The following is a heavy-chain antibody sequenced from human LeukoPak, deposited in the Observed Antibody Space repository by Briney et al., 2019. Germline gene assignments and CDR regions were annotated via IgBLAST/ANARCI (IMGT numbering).Heavy chain of an antibody. CDR1: GGSFSGYY. J-gene: IGHJ4*02. CDR2: INHTGST. Sequence: LETLSLTCAVYGGSFSGYYWSWIRQPPGKGLEWIGEINHTGSTNYNPSLKSRVTISVDTSKNQFSLKLSSVTAADTAIYYCARTTVIVSFGFWGQGTLVTVSS. CDR3: ARTTVIVSFGF. D-gene: IGHD3-16*02. V-gene: IGHV4-34*01.